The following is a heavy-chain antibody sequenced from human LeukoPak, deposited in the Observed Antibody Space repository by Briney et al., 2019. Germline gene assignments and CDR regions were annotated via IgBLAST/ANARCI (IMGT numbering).Heavy chain of an antibody. CDR1: GGTFSSYT. J-gene: IGHJ6*03. D-gene: IGHD3-10*01. Sequence: AASVKVSCKASGGTFSSYTITWVRQAPGQGLEWMGGIIPIFGSANYAQKFQGRVTMTRNTSISTAYMELSSLRSEDTAVYYCARGRRGYYGSGSSPYYYYYMDVWGKGTTVTISS. V-gene: IGHV1-69*05. CDR3: ARGRRGYYGSGSSPYYYYYMDV. CDR2: IIPIFGSA.